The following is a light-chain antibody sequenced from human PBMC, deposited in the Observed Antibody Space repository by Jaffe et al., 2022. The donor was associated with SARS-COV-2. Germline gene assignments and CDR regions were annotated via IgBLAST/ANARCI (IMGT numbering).Light chain of an antibody. V-gene: IGKV2-28*01. J-gene: IGKJ3*01. Sequence: DIVMAQSPLSLSVTPGEPASISCRSSQSLLRSHGYNYLDWYLQKPGQSPQLLIYLGSNRASGVPDRFSGSGSGTDFTLRISRVEAEDVGVYYCMETLHTASFTFGPGTKVDIK. CDR3: METLHTASFT. CDR2: LGS. CDR1: QSLLRSHGYNY.